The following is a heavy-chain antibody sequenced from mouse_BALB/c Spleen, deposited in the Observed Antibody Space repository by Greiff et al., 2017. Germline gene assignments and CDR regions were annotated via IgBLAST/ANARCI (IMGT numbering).Heavy chain of an antibody. CDR1: GFTFSSYT. D-gene: IGHD2-4*01. J-gene: IGHJ3*01. CDR2: ISSGGSYT. CDR3: TRGGYDYPFAY. V-gene: IGHV5-6-4*01. Sequence: EVQRVESGGGLVKPGGSLKLSCAASGFTFSSYTMSWVRQTPEKRLEWVATISSGGSYTYYPDSVKGRFTISRDNAKNTLYLQMSSLKSEDTAMYYCTRGGYDYPFAYWGQGTLVTVSA.